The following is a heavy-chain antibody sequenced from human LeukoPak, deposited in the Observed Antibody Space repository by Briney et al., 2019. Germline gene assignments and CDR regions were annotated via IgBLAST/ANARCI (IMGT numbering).Heavy chain of an antibody. Sequence: PSETLSLTCSVSDDSISIYYWSWIRQPPGKGLEWIGYIDHTGSTNYNPSLNSRVTISRDTSKNHFSLELSSVTAADTAVYYCARVSWLKGYCSGGSCRGFDYWGQGTLVTVSS. J-gene: IGHJ4*02. CDR3: ARVSWLKGYCSGGSCRGFDY. V-gene: IGHV4-59*08. CDR1: DDSISIYY. D-gene: IGHD2-15*01. CDR2: IDHTGST.